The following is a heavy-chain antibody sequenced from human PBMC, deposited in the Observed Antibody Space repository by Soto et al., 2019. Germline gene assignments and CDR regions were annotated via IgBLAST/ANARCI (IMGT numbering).Heavy chain of an antibody. D-gene: IGHD3-10*01. J-gene: IGHJ4*02. CDR3: AKKGYYPSGKINLFDS. Sequence: SESLSLTGAVSGYSITSDYYWGCIWQSPGKGLEWIGSIHSGSTYYNPSLQSRVTISVDTSKNQFSLRLTSVTAADTAMYYCAKKGYYPSGKINLFDSWGQGALVTVSS. CDR1: GYSITSDYY. V-gene: IGHV4-38-2*01. CDR2: IHSGST.